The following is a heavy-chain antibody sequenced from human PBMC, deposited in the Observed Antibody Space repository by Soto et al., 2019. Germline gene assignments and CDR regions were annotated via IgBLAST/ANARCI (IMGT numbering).Heavy chain of an antibody. V-gene: IGHV4-30-2*01. CDR3: ARANYYDSSGYYYFDY. J-gene: IGHJ4*02. Sequence: SETLSLTCAVSGGSISSGGYSWSWIRQPPGKGREWIGYIYHSGSTYYNPSLKSRVTISVDRSKNQFSLKLSSVTAADTAVYYCARANYYDSSGYYYFDYWGQGTLVTVSS. CDR2: IYHSGST. CDR1: GGSISSGGYS. D-gene: IGHD3-22*01.